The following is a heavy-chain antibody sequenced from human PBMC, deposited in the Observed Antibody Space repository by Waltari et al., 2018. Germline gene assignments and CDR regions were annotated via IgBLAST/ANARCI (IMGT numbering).Heavy chain of an antibody. J-gene: IGHJ4*02. Sequence: QVQLQQWGAGLLKPSETLSLTCAVYGGSFSGYYWSWIRQPPGKGLEWIGEINQSGSTNYYPFLKSRVTISVDTAKNQFSLTLSSVTAADTAVYYWARSYPYYYGSGSSLFDYWGQGTLVTVSS. CDR1: GGSFSGYY. CDR3: ARSYPYYYGSGSSLFDY. V-gene: IGHV4-34*01. CDR2: INQSGST. D-gene: IGHD3-10*01.